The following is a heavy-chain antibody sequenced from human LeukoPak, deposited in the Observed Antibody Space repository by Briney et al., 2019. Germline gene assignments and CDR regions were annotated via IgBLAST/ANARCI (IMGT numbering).Heavy chain of an antibody. V-gene: IGHV3-11*04. D-gene: IGHD5-18*01. CDR2: ISSSGSTI. CDR3: ARDDSSPVQYSYGYGPLDY. Sequence: GGSLRLSCAASGFTFSDYYMSWIRQAPGKGLEWVSYISSSGSTIYYADSVKGRFTISRDNAKNSLYLQMNSLRAEDTAVYYCARDDSSPVQYSYGYGPLDYWGQGTLVTVSS. CDR1: GFTFSDYY. J-gene: IGHJ4*02.